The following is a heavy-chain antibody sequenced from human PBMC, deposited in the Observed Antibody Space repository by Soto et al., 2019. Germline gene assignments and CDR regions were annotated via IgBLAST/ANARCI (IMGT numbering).Heavy chain of an antibody. CDR3: AQSGKPEYYDYYYMDV. Sequence: EVQLVESGGGLVQPGRSLRLSCAASGFTFDDYAMHWVRQAPGKGLEWVSGISWNSGGIGYADSVKGRFTISRDNAKNSLYLQMNSLRAEDTALYYCAQSGKPEYYDYYYMDVWGKWTTVTVSS. CDR1: GFTFDDYA. D-gene: IGHD2-2*01. CDR2: ISWNSGGI. V-gene: IGHV3-9*01. J-gene: IGHJ6*03.